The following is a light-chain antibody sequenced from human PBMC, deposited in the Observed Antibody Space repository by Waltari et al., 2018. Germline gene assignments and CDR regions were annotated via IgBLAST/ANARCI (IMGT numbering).Light chain of an antibody. CDR1: QTINNN. CDR2: GAS. J-gene: IGKJ1*01. CDR3: QQYNNWPLT. V-gene: IGKV3-15*01. Sequence: EIVMTQSPDTLSVSPGERANLSCRASQTINNNLAWFQQKPGQAPRLLIYGASTRATDIPARVSGSGSGTAFTLTISSLQSEDIAVYFCQQYNNWPLTFGPGTKVETK.